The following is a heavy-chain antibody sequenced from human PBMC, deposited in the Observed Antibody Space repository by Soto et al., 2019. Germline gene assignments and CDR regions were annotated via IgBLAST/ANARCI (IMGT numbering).Heavy chain of an antibody. CDR2: ISAYNGNT. J-gene: IGHJ6*02. CDR1: GYTFTSYG. Sequence: ASVKVSCKASGYTFTSYGISWVRQAPGQGLEWMGWISAYNGNTNYAQKLQGRVTMTTDTSTSTAYMELRSLRSDDTAVYYCARTSSSWPFYYYYYYGMDVWGQGTTVTFSS. CDR3: ARTSSSWPFYYYYYYGMDV. V-gene: IGHV1-18*01. D-gene: IGHD6-13*01.